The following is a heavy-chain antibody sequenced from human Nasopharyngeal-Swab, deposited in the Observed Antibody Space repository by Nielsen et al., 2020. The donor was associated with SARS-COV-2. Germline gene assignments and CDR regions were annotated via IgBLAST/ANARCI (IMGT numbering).Heavy chain of an antibody. J-gene: IGHJ4*02. CDR3: TTDFYFDY. CDR2: IGDKDHNYAT. Sequence: GESLKISCAASGFIFSASAIHWVRQASGKELEWVGRIGDKDHNYATTYGASVQGRFTISRDDSKNTAFLQMDGLKTEDTALYYCTTDFYFDYWGQGTLVTVSS. CDR1: GFIFSASA. V-gene: IGHV3-73*01.